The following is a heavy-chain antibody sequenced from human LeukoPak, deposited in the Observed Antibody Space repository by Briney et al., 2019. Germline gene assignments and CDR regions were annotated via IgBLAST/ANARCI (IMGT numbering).Heavy chain of an antibody. V-gene: IGHV3-30*02. CDR1: EFSFSSSG. CDR2: IRNDGSKK. J-gene: IGHJ4*02. Sequence: GGSLRLSCAASEFSFSSSGMHWVRQAPGKGLEWVTFIRNDGSKKYYADSVKGRFTISSDNSKNTLYLRMNSLRAEDTAVYYCAKGDSYGYVRWGQGTLVTVSS. CDR3: AKGDSYGYVR. D-gene: IGHD5-18*01.